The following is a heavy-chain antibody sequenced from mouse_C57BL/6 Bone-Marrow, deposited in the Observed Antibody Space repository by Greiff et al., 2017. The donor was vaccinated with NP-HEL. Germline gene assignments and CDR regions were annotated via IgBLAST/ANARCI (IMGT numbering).Heavy chain of an antibody. D-gene: IGHD1-1*01. CDR3: ARFINDY. V-gene: IGHV1-82*01. CDR1: GYAFSSSW. CDR2: IYPGDGDT. J-gene: IGHJ2*01. Sequence: VQLQQSGPELVKPGASVKISCKASGYAFSSSWMNWVKQRPGKGLEWIGRIYPGDGDTNYNGKFKGKATLTADKSSSTAYMQLSSLTSEDSAVYFCARFINDYWGQGTTLTVSS.